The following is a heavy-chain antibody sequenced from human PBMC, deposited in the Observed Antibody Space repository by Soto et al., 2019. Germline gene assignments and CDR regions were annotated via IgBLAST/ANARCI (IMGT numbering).Heavy chain of an antibody. Sequence: QVQLQESGPGLVEPSETLSLTCTVSGDSMSGYYWSWIRQSAEKGLEWIRRISATGTTTDIPSLKSRIPLSVDTSKNQFSLNLKFVTAADTAVYFCARDQSGADDFWGQGTVVTVS. CDR3: ARDQSGADDF. D-gene: IGHD7-27*01. J-gene: IGHJ3*01. V-gene: IGHV4-4*07. CDR2: ISATGTT. CDR1: GDSMSGYY.